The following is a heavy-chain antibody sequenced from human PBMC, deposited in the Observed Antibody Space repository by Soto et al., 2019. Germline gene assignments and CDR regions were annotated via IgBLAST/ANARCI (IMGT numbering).Heavy chain of an antibody. Sequence: ASVKVSCKASGYTFTSYGISWVRQAPGQGLEWMGWISAYNGNTNYAQKLQGRVTMTTDTSTSTAYMELRSLRSDDTAVYYCAREGRDCSSTSCRSGYYGMDVWGQGTTVTAP. CDR1: GYTFTSYG. CDR2: ISAYNGNT. V-gene: IGHV1-18*04. J-gene: IGHJ6*02. D-gene: IGHD2-2*01. CDR3: AREGRDCSSTSCRSGYYGMDV.